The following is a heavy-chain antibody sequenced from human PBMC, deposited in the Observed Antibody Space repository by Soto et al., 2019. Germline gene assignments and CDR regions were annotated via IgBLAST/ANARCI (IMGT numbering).Heavy chain of an antibody. CDR1: GFTVSSNY. CDR3: ARDPDYYYDH. J-gene: IGHJ4*02. CDR2: VYSDGST. V-gene: IGHV3-66*01. D-gene: IGHD3-22*01. Sequence: EVQLVESGGGLVQPGGSLRLSCAASGFTVSSNYMSWVRQAPGKGLEWVSIVYSDGSTNYADSVKGRFTISRDNSKNTLYLQMNSLRVEDTAMYYCARDPDYYYDHWGQGTLVTVSS.